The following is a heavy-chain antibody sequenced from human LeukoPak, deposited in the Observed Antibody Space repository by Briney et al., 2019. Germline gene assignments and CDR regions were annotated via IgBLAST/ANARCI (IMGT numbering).Heavy chain of an antibody. D-gene: IGHD1-1*01. CDR1: GFTFSTYT. J-gene: IGHJ4*02. V-gene: IGHV3-21*01. CDR2: ITSRSVYI. Sequence: GGSLRLSCAASGFTFSTYTMNWVRQAPGKGLEWVSSITSRSVYIYYADSVRRRFTISRDNAKNSLYLQVNSRRAEDTAVYYCATSPGELEFDYWGQGTLVTVSS. CDR3: ATSPGELEFDY.